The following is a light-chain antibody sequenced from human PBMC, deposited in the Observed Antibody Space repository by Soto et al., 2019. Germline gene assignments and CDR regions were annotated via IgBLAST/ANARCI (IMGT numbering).Light chain of an antibody. V-gene: IGKV3-11*01. J-gene: IGKJ5*01. Sequence: IVLTQSPATLSVSPGERATLSCRASQSVSHKLAWYQQKPGQAPRLLIYDTSIRATGIPDRFSGSGSGTDFTLTISRLEPEDFAVYYCQKRSNWPPITFGQGTRLEIK. CDR1: QSVSHK. CDR2: DTS. CDR3: QKRSNWPPIT.